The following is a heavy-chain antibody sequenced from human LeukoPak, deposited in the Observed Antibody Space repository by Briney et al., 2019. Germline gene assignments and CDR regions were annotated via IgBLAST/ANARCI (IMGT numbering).Heavy chain of an antibody. D-gene: IGHD3-22*01. CDR2: ISGSGGST. CDR3: AKDLAYDSSDYHVIFDC. J-gene: IGHJ4*02. V-gene: IGHV3-23*01. Sequence: GGSLRLSCAASGFTFSSYAMSWVRRAPGKGLEWVSAISGSGGSTYYADSVKGRFTISRDNSKNTLYLQMNSLRAEDTAVYYCAKDLAYDSSDYHVIFDCWGQGTLVTVSS. CDR1: GFTFSSYA.